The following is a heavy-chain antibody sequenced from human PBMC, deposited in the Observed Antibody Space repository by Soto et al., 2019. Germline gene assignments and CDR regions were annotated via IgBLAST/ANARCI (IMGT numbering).Heavy chain of an antibody. Sequence: VQLVESGGGLVKPGGSLRLSCAASGFTFSNAWMSWVRQAPGKGLEWMGGFDPEDGETIYAQKFQGRVTMTEDTSTDTAYMELSSLRSEDTAVYYCATDLGVVGEPGHWGQGTLVTVSS. J-gene: IGHJ4*02. CDR3: ATDLGVVGEPGH. V-gene: IGHV1-24*01. CDR2: FDPEDGET. D-gene: IGHD1-26*01. CDR1: GFTFSNAW.